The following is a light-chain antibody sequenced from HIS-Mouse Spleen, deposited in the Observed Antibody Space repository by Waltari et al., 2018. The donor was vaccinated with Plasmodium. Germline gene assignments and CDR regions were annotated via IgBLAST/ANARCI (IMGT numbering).Light chain of an antibody. CDR2: GAS. CDR1: QSVSSN. J-gene: IGKJ3*01. CDR3: QQYNNWSFT. Sequence: EIVMTQSPATVSVSLGERATLTCRASQSVSSNLAWYQQNPGQAPRLLIYGASTRATGIPARFSGSGSGTEFTLTISSLQSEDFAVYYCQQYNNWSFTFGPGTKVDIK. V-gene: IGKV3-15*01.